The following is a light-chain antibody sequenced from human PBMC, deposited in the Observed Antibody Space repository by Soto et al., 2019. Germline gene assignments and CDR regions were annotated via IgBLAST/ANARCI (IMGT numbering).Light chain of an antibody. Sequence: QSVLTQPASVSGSPGQSITISCTGTSSDVGSRNLVSWYQQYPGKAPKLIIFEASKRLSGVSNRFSASKSGSTASLTISGLQAEDEADYYCCSHAGSSTYVFGTGTKVTVL. CDR3: CSHAGSSTYV. CDR1: SSDVGSRNL. J-gene: IGLJ1*01. V-gene: IGLV2-23*01. CDR2: EAS.